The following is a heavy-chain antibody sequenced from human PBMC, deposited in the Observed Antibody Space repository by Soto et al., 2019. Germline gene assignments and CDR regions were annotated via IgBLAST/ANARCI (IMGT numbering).Heavy chain of an antibody. V-gene: IGHV1-46*01. J-gene: IGHJ6*02. Sequence: ASVKVSCKASGYTFTSYYMHWVRQAPGQGLEWIGIINASSGSTNYAQKFQERVTITRDTSTSTAYMELSSLRSEDTAVYYCAADTVIGSSAIPTHGMDVWGQGTTVTVSS. CDR3: AADTVIGSSAIPTHGMDV. CDR2: INASSGST. CDR1: GYTFTSYY. D-gene: IGHD2-15*01.